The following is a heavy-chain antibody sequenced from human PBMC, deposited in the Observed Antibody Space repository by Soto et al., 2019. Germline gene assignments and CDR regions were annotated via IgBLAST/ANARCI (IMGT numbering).Heavy chain of an antibody. J-gene: IGHJ5*02. CDR3: ARVVPGAEAWFGP. Sequence: QVQLVQSGGEVKRPGASVKVSFKTSGYTFSNYGITWVRQVPGQPLEWLGWISLYSDGTNYAHKFQGRVSMTTDTSTTTAYMELRGLRSDDTAVYYCARVVPGAEAWFGPWGQGTLGTVSS. D-gene: IGHD2-2*01. CDR2: ISLYSDGT. CDR1: GYTFSNYG. V-gene: IGHV1-18*01.